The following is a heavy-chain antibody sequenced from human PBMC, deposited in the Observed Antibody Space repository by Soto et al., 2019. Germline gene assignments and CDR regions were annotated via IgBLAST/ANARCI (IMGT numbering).Heavy chain of an antibody. D-gene: IGHD3-10*01. J-gene: IGHJ6*02. V-gene: IGHV1-69*13. CDR3: ATPRPYYYGSGSPEPRYGMDV. CDR2: IIPIFGTA. CDR1: GGTFSSYA. Sequence: SVKVSCKASGGTFSSYAISWVRQAPGQGLEWMGGIIPIFGTANYAQKFQGRVTITVDESTSTAYMELSSLRSEDTAVYYCATPRPYYYGSGSPEPRYGMDVWGQGTTVTVSS.